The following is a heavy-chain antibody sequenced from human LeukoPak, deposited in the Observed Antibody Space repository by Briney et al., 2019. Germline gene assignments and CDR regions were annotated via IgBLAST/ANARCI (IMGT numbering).Heavy chain of an antibody. Sequence: SETLSLTCTVSGGSISSYYWSWIRQPPGKGLEWIGHSYYSGITNYNPSLKGRVTISVDTSKNQFSLRLSSVTAADTAVYYCVRGGSSSWPYYYYYMDVWGKGTTVTVSS. J-gene: IGHJ6*03. D-gene: IGHD6-13*01. V-gene: IGHV4-59*01. CDR2: SYYSGIT. CDR3: VRGGSSSWPYYYYYMDV. CDR1: GGSISSYY.